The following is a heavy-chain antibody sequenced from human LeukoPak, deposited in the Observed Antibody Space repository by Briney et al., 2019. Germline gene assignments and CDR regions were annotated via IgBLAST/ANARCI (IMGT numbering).Heavy chain of an antibody. D-gene: IGHD2/OR15-2a*01. V-gene: IGHV3-48*04. CDR3: ARERSGVLPAIIRVTYNAFDI. CDR1: GFIFSGYA. J-gene: IGHJ3*02. Sequence: GGSLRLSCVASGFIFSGYAMNWVRQAPGKGLEWISYISSSTSTLHYADSVKGRFTISRDNANSSLYLQMNSLRAEDTAVYYCARERSGVLPAIIRVTYNAFDIWGQGTMVTVSS. CDR2: ISSSTSTL.